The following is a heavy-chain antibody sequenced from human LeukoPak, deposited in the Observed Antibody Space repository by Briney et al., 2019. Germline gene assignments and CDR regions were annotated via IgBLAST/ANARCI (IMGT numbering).Heavy chain of an antibody. V-gene: IGHV3-66*01. Sequence: PGGSLRLSCAASGFTVTNYYMSWVRQAPGKGLEWVSVIYSGGDTFRADSVKGRFTLSRDNSKNILYLQMNSLRAEDTAVYYCTRDPDGWGQGTLVTVSS. CDR3: TRDPDG. CDR1: GFTVTNYY. J-gene: IGHJ4*02. CDR2: IYSGGDT.